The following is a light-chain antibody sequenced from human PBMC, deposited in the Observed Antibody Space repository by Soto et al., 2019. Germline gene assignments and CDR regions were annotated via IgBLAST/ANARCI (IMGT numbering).Light chain of an antibody. CDR2: TAS. J-gene: IGKJ2*01. CDR3: QQSFTTLPYI. CDR1: QSISSY. V-gene: IGKV1-39*01. Sequence: DIQMDQSPSSLSASVGDRVTITCRASQSISSYLNWYQQRPGTAPKLLIHTASSLESEVPSRFSGSGSGTHFTLTITSLQPEDFATYYCQQSFTTLPYIFGQVTKLE.